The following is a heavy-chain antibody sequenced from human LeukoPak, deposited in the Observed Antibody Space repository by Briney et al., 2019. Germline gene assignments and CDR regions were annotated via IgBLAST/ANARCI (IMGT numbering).Heavy chain of an antibody. J-gene: IGHJ3*02. CDR1: GFTFSSYA. CDR2: ISGSGGST. Sequence: GGSLRLSCAASGFTFSSYAMSWVRQAPGKGLEWVSAISGSGGSTYYADSVKGRFTISRDNSKNTLYLQMNSLRAEDTAVYYCARADFGGSAGDGYNSGAFDIWGQGTMVTVSS. D-gene: IGHD5-24*01. V-gene: IGHV3-23*01. CDR3: ARADFGGSAGDGYNSGAFDI.